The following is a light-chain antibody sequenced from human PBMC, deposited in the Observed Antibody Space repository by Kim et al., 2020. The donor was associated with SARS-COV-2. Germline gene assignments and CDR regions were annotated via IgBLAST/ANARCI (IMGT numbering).Light chain of an antibody. CDR2: VAS. V-gene: IGKV3-11*01. J-gene: IGKJ4*01. CDR1: QSVSSY. CDR3: QQRSDWPPLT. Sequence: CPGDSTTPPCRARQSVSSYLAWYQQKPGQAPRLLIYVASIRATGIPARFSGSGSGTDFTLTISSLEPEDFAVYYCQQRSDWPPLTFGGGTKVDIK.